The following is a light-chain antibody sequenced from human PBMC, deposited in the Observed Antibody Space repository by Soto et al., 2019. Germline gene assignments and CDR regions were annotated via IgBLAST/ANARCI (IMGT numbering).Light chain of an antibody. J-gene: IGKJ3*01. CDR1: QGISSY. Sequence: AIRMTQSPSSFSASTGDRVTITCRASQGISSYLAWYQQKPGKAPKLLIYAASTLQSGVPSRFSGSGSGTDFNLTISCLQSEDFATYYCQQYYSYPVTFGPGTKVDIK. CDR3: QQYYSYPVT. CDR2: AAS. V-gene: IGKV1-8*01.